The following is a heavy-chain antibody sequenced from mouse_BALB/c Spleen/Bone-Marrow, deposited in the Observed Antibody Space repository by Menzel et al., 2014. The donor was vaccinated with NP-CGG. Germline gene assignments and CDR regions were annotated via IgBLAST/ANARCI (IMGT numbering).Heavy chain of an antibody. CDR3: ARSDYRYDPFAY. CDR1: GYTFTDYW. V-gene: IGHV1-69*01. J-gene: IGHJ3*01. D-gene: IGHD2-14*01. CDR2: IDTSDSYT. Sequence: QVQLQQSGAELVMPGASVKMSCKASGYTFTDYWMHWVKQRPGQGLEWIGAIDTSDSYTSYNQKFKGKATLTVDESSSTAYMQLSSLTSEDSAVCYCARSDYRYDPFAYWGQGTLVTVSA.